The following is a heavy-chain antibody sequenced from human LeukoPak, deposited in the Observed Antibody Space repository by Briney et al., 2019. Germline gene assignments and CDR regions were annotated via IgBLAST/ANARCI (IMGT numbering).Heavy chain of an antibody. CDR2: ISSSSTYI. D-gene: IGHD3-10*01. CDR3: ARDLTPLVRSDF. J-gene: IGHJ4*02. Sequence: GGSLRLSCAGSGFTFSSYGMSWVRQAPGKGLEWVSSISSSSTYIYYADSLKGRFTISRDNAENSLYLQMNSLRVEDTAVYYCARDLTPLVRSDFWGQGTLVTVSS. CDR1: GFTFSSYG. V-gene: IGHV3-21*01.